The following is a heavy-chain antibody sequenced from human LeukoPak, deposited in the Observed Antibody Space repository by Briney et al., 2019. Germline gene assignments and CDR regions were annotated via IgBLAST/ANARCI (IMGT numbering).Heavy chain of an antibody. CDR1: GFRFDDYA. V-gene: IGHV3-9*01. CDR2: VSWNSDDI. J-gene: IGHJ4*02. D-gene: IGHD2/OR15-2a*01. Sequence: TGGSLRLSLAAAGFRFDDYAMQGVRQVPGKGLEWVSGVSWNSDDIAYADSVRGRFTISRDNAKRSLYLQMNNLRPEETALYYCAKVRGGVPDSNSWSGFAHWGQGTLVTVSS. CDR3: AKVRGGVPDSNSWSGFAH.